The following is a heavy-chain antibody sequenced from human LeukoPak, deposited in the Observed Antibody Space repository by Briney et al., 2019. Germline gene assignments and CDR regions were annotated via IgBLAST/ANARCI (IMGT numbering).Heavy chain of an antibody. D-gene: IGHD3-10*01. J-gene: IGHJ5*02. V-gene: IGHV1-69*04. Sequence: ASVKVSCKASGGTFSSYAIIWVRQAPGQGLEWMGRIIPILGIANYVQKFQGRVTITAYKSTSTAYMELSSLRSEDTAVYYCARGVTMVRGVPTSANWFDPWGQGTLVTVSS. CDR1: GGTFSSYA. CDR3: ARGVTMVRGVPTSANWFDP. CDR2: IIPILGIA.